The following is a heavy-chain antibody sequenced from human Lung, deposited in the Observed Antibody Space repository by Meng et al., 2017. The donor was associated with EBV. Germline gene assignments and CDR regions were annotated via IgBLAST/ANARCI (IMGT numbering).Heavy chain of an antibody. CDR2: IYYSGST. CDR3: ARLRLVWMFDY. Sequence: QVQLSESGPGLVKPSQTLSLTCTVSGGSVDSGAYYWSWIRQRPGKGLEWIGYIYYSGSTFYTPSLKSRATLSVDTSKNQFSLKLNSVTAADTAVYYCARLRLVWMFDYWGQGALVTVSS. J-gene: IGHJ4*02. V-gene: IGHV4-31*03. CDR1: GGSVDSGAYY. D-gene: IGHD6-19*01.